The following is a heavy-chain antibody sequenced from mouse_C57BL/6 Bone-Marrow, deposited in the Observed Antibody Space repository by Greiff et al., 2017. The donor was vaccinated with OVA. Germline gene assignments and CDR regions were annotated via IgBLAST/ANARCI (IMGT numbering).Heavy chain of an antibody. CDR1: GFNIKDDY. V-gene: IGHV14-4*01. Sequence: VHVKQSGAELVRPGASVKLSCTASGFNIKDDYMHWVKQRPEQGLEWIGWIDPENGDTEYASKFQGKATITADTSSNTAYLQLSSLTSEDTAVYYCTTEGWFFDYWGQGTTLTVSS. CDR2: IDPENGDT. J-gene: IGHJ2*01. D-gene: IGHD2-3*01. CDR3: TTEGWFFDY.